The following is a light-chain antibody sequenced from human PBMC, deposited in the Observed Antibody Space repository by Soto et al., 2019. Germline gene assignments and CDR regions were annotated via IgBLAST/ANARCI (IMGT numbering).Light chain of an antibody. J-gene: IGLJ1*01. V-gene: IGLV2-23*01. CDR3: CSYAGSSYV. Sequence: QSALTQPASVSGSPEQSITISCTGTSNDIGRFDLVSWYQHHPGKAPKLMIYGGTKRPSGVSYRFSASKSGNTASLTISGLQAEDEADYYCCSYAGSSYVFGTGTKLTVL. CDR1: SNDIGRFDL. CDR2: GGT.